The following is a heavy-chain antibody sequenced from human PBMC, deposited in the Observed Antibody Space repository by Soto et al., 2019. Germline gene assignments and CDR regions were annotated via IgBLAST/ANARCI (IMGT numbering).Heavy chain of an antibody. D-gene: IGHD3-10*01. CDR3: ARGFGELLSPSYYYYGMDV. CDR2: IYHSGST. Sequence: SETLSLTCAVSGGSISSGGYSWSWIRQPPGKGLEWIGYIYHSGSTYYNPSLKSRVTISVDRSKNQFSLKLSSVTAADTAVYYCARGFGELLSPSYYYYGMDVWGQGTKVTVSS. J-gene: IGHJ6*02. CDR1: GGSISSGGYS. V-gene: IGHV4-30-2*01.